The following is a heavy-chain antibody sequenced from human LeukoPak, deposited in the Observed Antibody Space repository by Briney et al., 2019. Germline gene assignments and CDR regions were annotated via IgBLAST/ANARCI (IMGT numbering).Heavy chain of an antibody. J-gene: IGHJ4*02. D-gene: IGHD1-26*01. V-gene: IGHV1-69*04. CDR3: ARDPFYSGSPGAFDY. CDR1: GGTVSIYS. CDR2: IIPIVGIA. Sequence: SVNLSCKVSGGTVSIYSISWVRHAPRQGREWVGRIIPIVGIANYAQKFQGRVTITADKSTSTAYMELSSLRSEDTAVYYCARDPFYSGSPGAFDYWGQGTLVTVSS.